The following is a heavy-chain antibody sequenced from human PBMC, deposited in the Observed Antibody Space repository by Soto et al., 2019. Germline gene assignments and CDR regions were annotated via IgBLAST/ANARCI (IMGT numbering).Heavy chain of an antibody. J-gene: IGHJ5*02. CDR3: ARDWSWFDP. CDR2: ISYDGSNK. CDR1: GFTFSSYA. V-gene: IGHV3-30-3*01. Sequence: LRLSCAASGFTFSSYAMHWVRQAPGKGLEWVAVISYDGSNKYYADSVKGRFTISRDNSKNTLYLQMNSLRAEDTAVYYCARDWSWFDPWGQGTLVTVSS.